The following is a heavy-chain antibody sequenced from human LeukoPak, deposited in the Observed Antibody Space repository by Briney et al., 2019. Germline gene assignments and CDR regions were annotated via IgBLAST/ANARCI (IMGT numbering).Heavy chain of an antibody. CDR3: ARSKAGYSSSWSTPRPYNWFDP. Sequence: ASVKVSCRASGGTFSSYAISWVRQAPGQGLEWVGWINTNTGNPTYAQGFTGRFVFSLDTSVSTAYLQISSLKAEDTAVYYCARSKAGYSSSWSTPRPYNWFDPWGQGTLVTVSS. CDR1: GGTFSSYA. D-gene: IGHD6-13*01. CDR2: INTNTGNP. V-gene: IGHV7-4-1*02. J-gene: IGHJ5*02.